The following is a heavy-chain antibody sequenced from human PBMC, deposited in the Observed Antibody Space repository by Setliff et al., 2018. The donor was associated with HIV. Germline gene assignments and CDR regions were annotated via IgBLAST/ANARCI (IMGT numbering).Heavy chain of an antibody. CDR3: ARKEKGGAFDI. CDR1: GASINSHY. V-gene: IGHV4-59*11. CDR2: YYNGGT. J-gene: IGHJ3*02. Sequence: PSETLSLTCTVSGASINSHYWNWVRQSPAKGLEWIGYYYNGGTSYNPFLQSRVTISVDTPKNQFSLHLNSVTAADTAVYYCARKEKGGAFDIWGLGTLVTVSS.